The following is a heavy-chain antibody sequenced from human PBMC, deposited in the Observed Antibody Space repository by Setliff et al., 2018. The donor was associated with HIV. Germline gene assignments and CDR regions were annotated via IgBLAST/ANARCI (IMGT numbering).Heavy chain of an antibody. CDR2: IYGSGST. J-gene: IGHJ5*01. CDR3: AKRAGQDGTVTSSNWFES. Sequence: PSETLSLTCAVSGDSIGTYSWHWLRQPPGKGLEWIGYIYGSGSTGYNPSLKSRVTISIDTSKNKFSLRLRSVTAADTAVYYCAKRAGQDGTVTSSNWFESWGQGTLVTVSS. V-gene: IGHV4-4*09. D-gene: IGHD1-7*01. CDR1: GDSIGTYS.